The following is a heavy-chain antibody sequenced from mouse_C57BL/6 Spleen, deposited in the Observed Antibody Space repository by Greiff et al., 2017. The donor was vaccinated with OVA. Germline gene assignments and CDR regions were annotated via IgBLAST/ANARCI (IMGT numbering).Heavy chain of an antibody. CDR3: AGTTVVAYYAMDY. D-gene: IGHD1-1*01. CDR2: INPNNGGT. Sequence: SGPELVKPGASVKMSCKASGYTFTDYNMHWVKQSHGKSLEWIGYINPNNGGTSYNQKFKGKATLTVNKSSSTAYMELRSLTSEDSAVYYCAGTTVVAYYAMDYWGQGTSVTVSS. J-gene: IGHJ4*01. V-gene: IGHV1-22*01. CDR1: GYTFTDYN.